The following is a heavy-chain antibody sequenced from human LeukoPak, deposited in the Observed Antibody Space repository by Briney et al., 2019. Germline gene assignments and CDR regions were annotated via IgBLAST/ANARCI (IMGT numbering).Heavy chain of an antibody. D-gene: IGHD3-10*01. V-gene: IGHV1-18*01. CDR2: ISAYNGNT. CDR3: ARDFTMVRGVIQGWFDP. CDR1: GYTFTSYG. J-gene: IGHJ5*02. Sequence: GASVKVSCKASGYTFTSYGVSWVRQAPGQGLEWMGWISAYNGNTNYAQKFRGRVMMTTDKSTSTAYMEVRSLRSDDTAVYYCARDFTMVRGVIQGWFDPWGQGTLVTVFS.